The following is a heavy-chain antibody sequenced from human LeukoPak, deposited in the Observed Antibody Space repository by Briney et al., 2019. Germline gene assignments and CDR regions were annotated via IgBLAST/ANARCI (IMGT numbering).Heavy chain of an antibody. D-gene: IGHD6-13*01. V-gene: IGHV3-74*01. J-gene: IGHJ4*02. CDR2: INSDGSST. CDR1: GFTFSSYW. Sequence: GGSLRLSCAASGFTFSSYWMHCVRQAPGKGLVWVSRINSDGSSTSYADSVKGRFTISRDNAKNTLYLQVNSLRAEDTAVYYCARDDPAGTLNYWGQGTLVTVSS. CDR3: ARDDPAGTLNY.